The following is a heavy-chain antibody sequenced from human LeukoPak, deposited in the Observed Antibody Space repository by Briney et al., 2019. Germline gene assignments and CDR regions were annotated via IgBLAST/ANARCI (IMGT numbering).Heavy chain of an antibody. J-gene: IGHJ3*02. CDR3: ARGLGREMAYTAFDI. D-gene: IGHD5-24*01. V-gene: IGHV3-21*01. Sequence: PGGSLRLSCAASGFTFSSYSMNWVRQAPGKGLEWVSSISSSSYIYYADSVKGRFTISRDNAKNSLYLQMNSLRAEDTAVYYCARGLGREMAYTAFDIWGQGTMVTVSS. CDR1: GFTFSSYS. CDR2: ISSSSYI.